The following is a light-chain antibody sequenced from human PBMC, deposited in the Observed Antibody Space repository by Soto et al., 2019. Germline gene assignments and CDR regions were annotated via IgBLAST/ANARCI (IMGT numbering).Light chain of an antibody. V-gene: IGLV2-14*01. Sequence: QSVLTQPASVSGSPGQSITISCTGTNSDVGAYNYVSWYQQHPGKAPKLMIFEVSNRPSGVSNRFSGSKSGNTASLTISGLQAEDEADYYCTSYTSSNTLNVLFGGGTKLTVL. J-gene: IGLJ3*02. CDR1: NSDVGAYNY. CDR2: EVS. CDR3: TSYTSSNTLNVL.